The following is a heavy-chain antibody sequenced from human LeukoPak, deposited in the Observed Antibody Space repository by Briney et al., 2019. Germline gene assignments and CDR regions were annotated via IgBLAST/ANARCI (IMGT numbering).Heavy chain of an antibody. D-gene: IGHD6-6*01. CDR1: GFTFSSYS. J-gene: IGHJ6*02. CDR2: INGDGSST. V-gene: IGHV3-74*03. CDR3: ARDYSRSSYYYYGLDV. Sequence: GGSLRLSCAASGFTFSSYSMNWVRQAPGKGLVWVSRINGDGSSTTYADSVKGRFTISRDNAKNTLYLQMNSLRGEDTAVYYCARDYSRSSYYYYGLDVWGQGTTVTVSS.